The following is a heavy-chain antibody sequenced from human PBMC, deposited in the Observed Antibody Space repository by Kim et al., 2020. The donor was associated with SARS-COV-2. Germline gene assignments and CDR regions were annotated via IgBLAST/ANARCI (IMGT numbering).Heavy chain of an antibody. Sequence: ADSVKGRFTISRDNAKNSLYLQMNSLRAEDTAVYYCARLGGGWYGGGFDYWGQGTLVTVSS. CDR3: ARLGGGWYGGGFDY. J-gene: IGHJ4*02. D-gene: IGHD6-19*01. V-gene: IGHV3-48*03.